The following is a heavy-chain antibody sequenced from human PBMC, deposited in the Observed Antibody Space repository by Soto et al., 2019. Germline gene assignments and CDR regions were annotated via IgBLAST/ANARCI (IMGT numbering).Heavy chain of an antibody. CDR2: IYYSGST. V-gene: IGHV4-59*01. D-gene: IGHD3-10*01. CDR3: ARDRQRGKAGMDV. J-gene: IGHJ6*02. Sequence: KPSETLSLTCTVSGGSISSYYWSWIRQPPGKGLEWIGYIYYSGSTNYNPSLKSRVTISVDTSKNQFSLKLSSVTAADTAVYYRARDRQRGKAGMDVWGQGTTVTVSS. CDR1: GGSISSYY.